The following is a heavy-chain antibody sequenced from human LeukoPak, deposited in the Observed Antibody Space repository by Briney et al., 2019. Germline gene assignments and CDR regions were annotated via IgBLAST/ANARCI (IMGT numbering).Heavy chain of an antibody. V-gene: IGHV4-30-4*01. J-gene: IGHJ5*02. CDR1: SGSISSGDYY. CDR3: ARDRDYYDSSSRFDP. D-gene: IGHD3-22*01. Sequence: SQTLSLTCTVSSGSISSGDYYWSWIRQPPGKGLEWIGYIYYSGSTYYNPSLKSRVTISVDTSKNQFSLKLSSVTAADTAVYYCARDRDYYDSSSRFDPWGQGTLVTVSS. CDR2: IYYSGST.